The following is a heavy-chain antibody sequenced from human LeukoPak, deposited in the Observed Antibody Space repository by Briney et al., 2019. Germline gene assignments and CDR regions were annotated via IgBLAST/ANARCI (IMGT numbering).Heavy chain of an antibody. Sequence: SETLSLTRTVSGGSISSYYWSWIRQPPGKGLEWIGYIYYSGSTNYNPSLKSRVTISVDTSKNQFSLKLSSVTAADTAVYYCARGGGAALDYWGQGTLVTVSS. CDR2: IYYSGST. V-gene: IGHV4-59*01. CDR1: GGSISSYY. J-gene: IGHJ4*02. D-gene: IGHD3-16*01. CDR3: ARGGGAALDY.